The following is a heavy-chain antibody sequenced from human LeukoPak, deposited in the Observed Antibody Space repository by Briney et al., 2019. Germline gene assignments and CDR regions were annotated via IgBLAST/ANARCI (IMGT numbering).Heavy chain of an antibody. D-gene: IGHD3-22*01. Sequence: GGSLRLSCAASGFTFSSYGMHWVRQAPGKGLEWVAVISYDGSNKYYADSVKGRFTISRDNSKNTLYLQMNSLRAEDTAVYYCAKMYYYDSSGYYFTNNWFDPWGQGTLVTVSS. J-gene: IGHJ5*02. CDR2: ISYDGSNK. CDR1: GFTFSSYG. CDR3: AKMYYYDSSGYYFTNNWFDP. V-gene: IGHV3-30*18.